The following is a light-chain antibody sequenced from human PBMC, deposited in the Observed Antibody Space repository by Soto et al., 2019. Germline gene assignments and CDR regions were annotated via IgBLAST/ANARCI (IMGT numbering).Light chain of an antibody. CDR3: HQRQSWPRT. V-gene: IGKV3-11*01. J-gene: IGKJ1*01. CDR2: SIS. Sequence: EIVLTQSPATLSSSPGETATLSCRASQYVGSRLAWYQHKPGQAPRLLIYSISKRATGIPARFSGSGSGTDFTLPISSLAPDDFAIYYCHQRQSWPRTFGQGTKVEIK. CDR1: QYVGSR.